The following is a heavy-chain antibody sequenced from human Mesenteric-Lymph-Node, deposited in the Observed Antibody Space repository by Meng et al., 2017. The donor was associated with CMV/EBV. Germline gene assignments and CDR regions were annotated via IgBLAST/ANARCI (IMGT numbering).Heavy chain of an antibody. V-gene: IGHV4-39*07. CDR3: ARDGGYCGGSSCPYYMDYYYGMDV. D-gene: IGHD2-15*01. CDR1: GGSISTNNNY. Sequence: SETLSLTCTVSGGSISTNNNYWARTRQPPGKGREWIGNIYYSGNTNYSPSPKSRIIISVDTSKNQFSLKVRSVTAADTAVYYCARDGGYCGGSSCPYYMDYYYGMDVWGQGTTVTVSS. J-gene: IGHJ6*02. CDR2: IYYSGNT.